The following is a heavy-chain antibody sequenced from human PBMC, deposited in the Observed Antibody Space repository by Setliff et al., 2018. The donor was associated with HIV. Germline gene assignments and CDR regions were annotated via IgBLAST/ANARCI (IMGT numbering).Heavy chain of an antibody. J-gene: IGHJ3*02. CDR2: FDPEKGET. V-gene: IGHV1-24*01. CDR1: GYTLTKLS. Sequence: AASVKVSCKVSGYTLTKLSIHWVRQAPGKGLEWMGGFDPEKGETVYAQKLQGRVTMTDDTSTDTAYMELSSLRSEDTAVYFCWFGEPVGPFDIWGQGTRVTVSS. D-gene: IGHD3-10*01. CDR3: WFGEPVGPFDI.